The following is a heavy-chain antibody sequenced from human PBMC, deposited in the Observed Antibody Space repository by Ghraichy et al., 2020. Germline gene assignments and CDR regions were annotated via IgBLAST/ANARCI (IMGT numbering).Heavy chain of an antibody. V-gene: IGHV4-31*03. D-gene: IGHD7-27*01. CDR1: GGSISSGGYY. Sequence: SETLSLTCTVSGGSISSGGYYWSWIRQHPGKGLEWIGYIYYSGSTYYNPSLKSRVTISVDTSKNQFSLKLSSVTAADTAVYYCAREETGDLERNWYFDLWGRGTLVTVSS. CDR3: AREETGDLERNWYFDL. J-gene: IGHJ2*01. CDR2: IYYSGST.